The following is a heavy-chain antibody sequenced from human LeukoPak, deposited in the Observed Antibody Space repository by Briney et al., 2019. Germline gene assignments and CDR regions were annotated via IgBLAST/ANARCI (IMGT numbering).Heavy chain of an antibody. CDR1: GYTLTELS. V-gene: IGHV1-24*01. Sequence: ASVKVSFKVSGYTLTELSMHWVRQAPGKGLEWMGGFDPEDGETIYAQKFQDRLTMTEETSTDTAYMELNSLRSEDTAVYYCATPYDSSGFDYWGQGTLVTVSS. CDR2: FDPEDGET. CDR3: ATPYDSSGFDY. D-gene: IGHD3-22*01. J-gene: IGHJ4*02.